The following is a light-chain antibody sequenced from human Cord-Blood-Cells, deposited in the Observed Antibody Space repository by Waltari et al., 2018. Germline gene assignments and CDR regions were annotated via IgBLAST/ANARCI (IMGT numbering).Light chain of an antibody. CDR1: PSAVGCYDL. CDR2: EGS. V-gene: IGLV2-23*01. Sequence: CALTQPASVPRPPGQSLTIPCTGPPSAVGCYDLVSWYQQHPGKAPKLMIYEGSKRPSGVSKRFSGSKSGNTASLTISGLQAEDEADYYCCSYAGSSTWVFGGGTKLTVL. J-gene: IGLJ3*02. CDR3: CSYAGSSTWV.